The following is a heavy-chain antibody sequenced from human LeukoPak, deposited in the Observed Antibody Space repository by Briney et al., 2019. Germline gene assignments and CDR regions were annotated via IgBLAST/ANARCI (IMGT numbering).Heavy chain of an antibody. CDR1: GFTLSSYA. J-gene: IGHJ5*02. D-gene: IGHD4-23*01. CDR2: ISASGGST. CDR3: ARAGGLRWRNNWFDP. Sequence: GGSLRLSCAASGFTLSSYAMSWVRQAPGKGLEWVSVISASGGSTYYADSVKGRFTISRDNSKNTLYLQMNSLRSEDTAVYYCARAGGLRWRNNWFDPWGQGTLVTVSS. V-gene: IGHV3-23*01.